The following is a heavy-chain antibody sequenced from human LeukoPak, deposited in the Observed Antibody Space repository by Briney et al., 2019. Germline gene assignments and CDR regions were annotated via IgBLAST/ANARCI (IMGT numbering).Heavy chain of an antibody. D-gene: IGHD6-13*01. Sequence: GASVKVSCKASGYTFTSYGISWVRQAPGQGLEWMGWISAYNGNTNYAQKLQGRVTMTTDTSTSTAYMELRSLRSDDTAVYYCARHRLPGYSSSWYVSSGYSALDYWGQGTLVTVSS. J-gene: IGHJ4*02. CDR2: ISAYNGNT. CDR1: GYTFTSYG. V-gene: IGHV1-18*01. CDR3: ARHRLPGYSSSWYVSSGYSALDY.